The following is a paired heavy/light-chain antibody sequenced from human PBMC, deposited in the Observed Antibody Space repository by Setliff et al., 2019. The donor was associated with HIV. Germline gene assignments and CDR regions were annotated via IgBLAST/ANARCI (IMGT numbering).Heavy chain of an antibody. V-gene: IGHV3-30*02. CDR1: GFTFSTYG. D-gene: IGHD5-18*01. Sequence: QVQLVESGGGVVQPGGSLRLSCAASGFTFSTYGVHWVRQAPGKGLEWVAFIRYDGIYKYYADSVKGRFTISRDNSKNTLYLQMNSLRAEDTAVYYCAKDEGDTVMARLNVKASAYYMDVWGKGTTVTVSS. CDR3: AKDEGDTVMARLNVKASAYYMDV. J-gene: IGHJ6*03. CDR2: IRYDGIYK.
Light chain of an antibody. CDR3: QQYGSSLRWT. Sequence: EIVLTQSPGTLSLSPGERATLSCRASQSVSSSYLAWYQQKPGQAPRLLIYGASSRATGIPDRFSGSGSGTDFTLTISRLEPEDFAVYYCQQYGSSLRWTFGQGTKVEIK. V-gene: IGKV3-20*01. CDR2: GAS. J-gene: IGKJ1*01. CDR1: QSVSSSY.